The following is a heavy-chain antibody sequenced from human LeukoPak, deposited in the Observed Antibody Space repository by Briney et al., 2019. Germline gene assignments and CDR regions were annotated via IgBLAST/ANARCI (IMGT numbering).Heavy chain of an antibody. CDR1: GYTLTELS. CDR2: FDPEDGET. CDR3: ATSGPYDSSGYRFDY. J-gene: IGHJ4*02. V-gene: IGHV1-24*01. D-gene: IGHD3-22*01. Sequence: ASVKVSCKVSGYTLTELSMHWVRQAPGKGLEWMGGFDPEDGETIYAQKFQGRVTMTEDTSTDTAYMQLSSLRSEDTAVYYCATSGPYDSSGYRFDYWGQGTLVTVSS.